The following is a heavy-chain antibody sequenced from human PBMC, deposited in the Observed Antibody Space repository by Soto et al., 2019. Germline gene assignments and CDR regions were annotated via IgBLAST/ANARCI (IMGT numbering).Heavy chain of an antibody. J-gene: IGHJ6*02. V-gene: IGHV4-61*01. CDR1: GGSVSSGSYY. CDR2: IYYSGST. Sequence: SETLSLTCTVSGGSVSSGSYYWSWIRQPPGKGLEWIGYIYYSGSTNYNPSLKSRVTISVDTSKNQFSLKLSSVTAADTAVYYCARGNYYYGMDVWGQGTTVTVSS. CDR3: ARGNYYYGMDV.